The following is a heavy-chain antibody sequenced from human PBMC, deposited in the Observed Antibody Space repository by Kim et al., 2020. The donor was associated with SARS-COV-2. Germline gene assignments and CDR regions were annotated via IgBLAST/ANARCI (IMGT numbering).Heavy chain of an antibody. D-gene: IGHD1-1*01. CDR2: ISASSGNT. J-gene: IGHJ4*02. Sequence: ASVKVSCKTSGYTFTSYGFSWVRQAPGQGLEWIGWISASSGNTNFAQKLQGRVTLTTDTSTSTGYMELRSLTSDDTAVYYCARDLNWNSDYWGQRTLVTVSS. V-gene: IGHV1-18*04. CDR3: ARDLNWNSDY. CDR1: GYTFTSYG.